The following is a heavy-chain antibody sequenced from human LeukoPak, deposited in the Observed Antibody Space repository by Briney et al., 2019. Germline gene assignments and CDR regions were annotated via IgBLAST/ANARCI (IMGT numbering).Heavy chain of an antibody. V-gene: IGHV4-4*07. J-gene: IGHJ5*02. CDR1: GGSISSYY. CDR3: AREGSGWYEWGRYNWFDP. CDR2: IYTSGST. D-gene: IGHD6-19*01. Sequence: SETLSHTCTVSGGSISSYYWSWIRQPAGKGLEWIGRIYTSGSTNYNPSLKSRVTMSVDTSKNQFSLKLSSVTAADTAVYYCAREGSGWYEWGRYNWFDPWGQGTLVTVSS.